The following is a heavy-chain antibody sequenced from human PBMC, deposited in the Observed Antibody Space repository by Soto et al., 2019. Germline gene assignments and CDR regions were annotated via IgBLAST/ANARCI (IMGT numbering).Heavy chain of an antibody. CDR1: GGSFSSSTYY. D-gene: IGHD3-22*01. V-gene: IGHV4-39*01. Sequence: QLQLQESGPGLVKPSETLSLTCTVSGGSFSSSTYYWGWIRQPPGKGLEWIGSMYSVGNTYYNPSLKSRVPLSLHASENHFSLRLTSVTAADTAMYFCAIQPDDSTGYYYGVWGQRNQVTV. J-gene: IGHJ4*02. CDR3: AIQPDDSTGYYYGV. CDR2: MYSVGNT.